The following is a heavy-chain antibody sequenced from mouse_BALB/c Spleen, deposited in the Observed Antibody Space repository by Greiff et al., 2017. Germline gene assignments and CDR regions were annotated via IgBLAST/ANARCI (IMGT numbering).Heavy chain of an antibody. Sequence: VQLQQSGAELVRPGVSVKISCKGSGYTFTDYAMHWVKQSHAKSLEWIGVISTYYGDASYNQKFKGKATMTVDKSSSTAYMELARLTSEDSAIYYCVRRGYEYYFDYWGQGTTLTVSS. CDR2: ISTYYGDA. J-gene: IGHJ2*01. D-gene: IGHD2-2*01. CDR1: GYTFTDYA. CDR3: VRRGYEYYFDY. V-gene: IGHV1S137*01.